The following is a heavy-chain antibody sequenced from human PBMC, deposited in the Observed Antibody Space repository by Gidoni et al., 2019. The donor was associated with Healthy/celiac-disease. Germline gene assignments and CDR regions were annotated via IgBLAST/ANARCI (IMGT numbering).Heavy chain of an antibody. J-gene: IGHJ4*02. Sequence: EVQLVESGGGLVKPGGSLRRSCAASGFTFSSYSMNWVRQAPGKGLEWGSSISSSSSYIYYADSVKGRCTISRDNAKNSLYLQMNSLRAEDTAVYYCGRDSGQQLTYWGQGTLVTVSS. CDR3: GRDSGQQLTY. CDR1: GFTFSSYS. CDR2: ISSSSSYI. V-gene: IGHV3-21*01. D-gene: IGHD6-13*01.